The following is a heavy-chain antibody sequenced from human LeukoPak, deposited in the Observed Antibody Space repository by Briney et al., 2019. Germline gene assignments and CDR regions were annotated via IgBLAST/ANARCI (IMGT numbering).Heavy chain of an antibody. J-gene: IGHJ3*02. CDR2: ITAGNGNT. V-gene: IGHV1-18*01. Sequence: ASVKVSCKASGYNFRSYGIGWVRQAPRQGLEWMGWITAGNGNTNYAQKVQGRVTMTTDTSTSTAYMELRSLRSDDTAVYFCARDLAHGYSYGYNAFDIWGQGTMVTVSS. CDR1: GYNFRSYG. D-gene: IGHD5-18*01. CDR3: ARDLAHGYSYGYNAFDI.